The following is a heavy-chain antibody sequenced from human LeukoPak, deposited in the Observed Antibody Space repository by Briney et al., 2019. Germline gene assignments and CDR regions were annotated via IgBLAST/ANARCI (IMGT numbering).Heavy chain of an antibody. D-gene: IGHD1-26*01. CDR1: GGSMTNYY. V-gene: IGHV4-4*07. Sequence: SETLSLTCTVSGGSMTNYYWSWIRQPAGKGLEWIGRIYSSGSTNFKSSLKSRVSMSVDTSTNQFSLNLTSVTAADTAVYYCGRQGYTGSHYFIDFWSQGTLVAVS. CDR2: IYSSGST. CDR3: GRQGYTGSHYFIDF. J-gene: IGHJ4*02.